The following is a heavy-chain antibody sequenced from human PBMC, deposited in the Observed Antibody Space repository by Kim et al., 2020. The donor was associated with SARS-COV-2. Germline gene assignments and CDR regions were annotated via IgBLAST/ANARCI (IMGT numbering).Heavy chain of an antibody. J-gene: IGHJ4*02. V-gene: IGHV3-23*01. Sequence: GGSLRLSCAASGFTFSKYAMSWVRQAPGKGLEWVSAISASGSPTYYADSVRGRFTFSRDNSNNMMYLYMNSLRAEDTAIYYCAIRNCDSVVCYGLDYWGQGTLVTVSS. CDR3: AIRNCDSVVCYGLDY. D-gene: IGHD2-8*01. CDR2: ISASGSPT. CDR1: GFTFSKYA.